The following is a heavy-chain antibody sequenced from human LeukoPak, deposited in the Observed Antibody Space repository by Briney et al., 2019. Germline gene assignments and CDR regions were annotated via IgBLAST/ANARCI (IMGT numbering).Heavy chain of an antibody. D-gene: IGHD2-8*01. J-gene: IGHJ4*02. CDR2: IILIFGTA. V-gene: IGHV1-69*13. Sequence: SVKVSCKASGGTFNNYANSWVRQAPGQGLEWMGGIILIFGTAKYAQKFQGRVTITADESTSTAYMELSSLRSDDTAVYYCASHTQRRNDLFVGDYWGQGTLVTVSS. CDR3: ASHTQRRNDLFVGDY. CDR1: GGTFNNYA.